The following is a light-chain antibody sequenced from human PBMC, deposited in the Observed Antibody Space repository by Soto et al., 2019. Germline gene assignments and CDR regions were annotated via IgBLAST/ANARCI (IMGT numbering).Light chain of an antibody. V-gene: IGKV3-20*01. CDR3: QQYFTSPLT. J-gene: IGKJ4*01. CDR1: QSVSSNY. Sequence: EVVLTQSPGTLSLSPGEMATLSCRASQSVSSNYLAWYQQKPGQAPRLLIYGVSTRATGIPDRFSGSGSGTDFSRTIRSLELEDVALYYCQQYFTSPLTFGGGTKVEIK. CDR2: GVS.